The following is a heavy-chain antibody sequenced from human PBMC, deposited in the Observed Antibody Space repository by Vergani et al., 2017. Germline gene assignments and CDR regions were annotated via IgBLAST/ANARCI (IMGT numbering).Heavy chain of an antibody. CDR2: ISSSSSYI. J-gene: IGHJ5*02. CDR1: GFTFSSYS. Sequence: EVQLVESGGGLVKPGGSLRLSCAASGFTFSSYSMNWVRQAPGKGLEWVSSISSSSSYIYYADSVKGRFTISRDNAKNALYLQMNSLRAEDTAVYYCAXEADQLLWSGYYISWFDPWGQGTLVTVSS. CDR3: AXEADQLLWSGYYISWFDP. D-gene: IGHD3-3*01. V-gene: IGHV3-21*01.